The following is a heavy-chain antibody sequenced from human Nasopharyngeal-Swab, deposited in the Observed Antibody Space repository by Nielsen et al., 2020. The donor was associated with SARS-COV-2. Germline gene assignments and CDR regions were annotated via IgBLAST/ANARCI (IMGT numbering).Heavy chain of an antibody. CDR3: ARGDRYGGNALDAFDI. J-gene: IGHJ3*02. D-gene: IGHD4-23*01. V-gene: IGHV3-33*01. CDR1: GFTFSGYG. CDR2: IWYDGSNK. Sequence: GESLKISCADSGFTFSGYGMRWVRQAPGKGLEWVAVIWYDGSNKYYADSVKGRFTISRDNSKNTLYLQMNSLRAEDTAVYYCARGDRYGGNALDAFDIWGQGTMVTVSS.